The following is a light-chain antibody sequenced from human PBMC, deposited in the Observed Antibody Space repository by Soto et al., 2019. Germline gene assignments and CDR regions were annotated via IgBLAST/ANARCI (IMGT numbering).Light chain of an antibody. CDR3: FSYAGSRV. CDR2: DVS. J-gene: IGLJ3*02. V-gene: IGLV2-11*01. Sequence: QSALTQPASVSGSPGQSITISCTGTSSDIGGYNYVSWYQHHPGKAPKLMLYDVSKRPSGVPDRFSGSKSGNTASLTISRLQAEDEANYYCFSYAGSRVFGGGTKLTVL. CDR1: SSDIGGYNY.